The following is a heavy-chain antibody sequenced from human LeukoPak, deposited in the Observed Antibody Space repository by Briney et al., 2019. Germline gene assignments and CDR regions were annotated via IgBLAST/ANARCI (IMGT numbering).Heavy chain of an antibody. V-gene: IGHV3-53*01. J-gene: IGHJ5*02. CDR1: GFTVSSNY. CDR2: IYSGGST. CDR3: ARDLAS. Sequence: GGSLRLSWAAYGFTVSSNYISWVRQAPGKGLEWVSVIYSGGSTYYADSVKGRFAISRDNSKNTLYLQMNNLRAEDTDVYYCARDLASWGQGSLVTVSS.